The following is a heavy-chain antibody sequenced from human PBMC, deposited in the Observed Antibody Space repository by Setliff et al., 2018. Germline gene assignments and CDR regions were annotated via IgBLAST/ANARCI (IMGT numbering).Heavy chain of an antibody. CDR2: ILDDGVKK. Sequence: GGSLRLSCVASGFTFATYSMHWVRQAPGKGLEWVAVILDDGVKKYHADSVKGRFTISRDTSENTLYLQMNSLRPEDTAVYYCARQLVAATMRAFDIWGQGTMVTVSS. V-gene: IGHV3-33*01. J-gene: IGHJ3*02. CDR3: ARQLVAATMRAFDI. D-gene: IGHD2-15*01. CDR1: GFTFATYS.